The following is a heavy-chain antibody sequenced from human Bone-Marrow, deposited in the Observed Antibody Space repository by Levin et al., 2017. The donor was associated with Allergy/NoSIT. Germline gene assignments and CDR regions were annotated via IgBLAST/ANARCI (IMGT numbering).Heavy chain of an antibody. Sequence: ASVKVSCKASGYTFTSYDINWVRQATGQGLEWMGWMNPNSGNTGYAQKFQGRVTMTRNTSISTAYMELSSLRSEDTAVYYCARGRYCSSTSCHCKAFDIWGQGTMVTVSS. CDR2: MNPNSGNT. CDR3: ARGRYCSSTSCHCKAFDI. J-gene: IGHJ3*02. D-gene: IGHD2-2*01. CDR1: GYTFTSYD. V-gene: IGHV1-8*01.